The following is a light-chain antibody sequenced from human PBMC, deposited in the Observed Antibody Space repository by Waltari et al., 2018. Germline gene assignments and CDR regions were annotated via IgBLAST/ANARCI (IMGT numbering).Light chain of an antibody. CDR3: QSYDTSLSVV. V-gene: IGLV1-40*01. CDR2: GST. J-gene: IGLJ3*02. Sequence: QSVLTQPPSVSGAPGQRVTISCTGSGSNIGAGYDVHWYQQLPRSPPKLLLYGSTSRPLGVPARFFGSTSGTSASLAITGLQAEDEADYYCQSYDTSLSVVFGGGTKLTVL. CDR1: GSNIGAGYD.